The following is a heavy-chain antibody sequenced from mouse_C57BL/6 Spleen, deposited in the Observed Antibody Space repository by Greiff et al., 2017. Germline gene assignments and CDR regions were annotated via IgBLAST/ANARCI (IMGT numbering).Heavy chain of an antibody. V-gene: IGHV1-39*01. J-gene: IGHJ2*01. Sequence: VQLKQSGPELVKPGASVKISCKASGYSFTDYNMNWVKQSNGKSLEWIGVINPNYGTTSYNQKFKGKATLTVDQSSSTAYMQLNSLTSEDSAVYYCASEANYGYSYYFDYWGQGTTRTVSS. CDR2: INPNYGTT. CDR3: ASEANYGYSYYFDY. CDR1: GYSFTDYN. D-gene: IGHD2-2*01.